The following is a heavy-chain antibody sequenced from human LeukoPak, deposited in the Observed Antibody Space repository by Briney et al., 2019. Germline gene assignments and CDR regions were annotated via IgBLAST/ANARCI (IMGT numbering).Heavy chain of an antibody. Sequence: SETLSLTCTVSGNSISSGDYYWSWIRQPAGKGLEWIGRIYTSGSTTYNPSLKSRVTISGDTSENQFSLRLSSVTAADTAVYYCAKSNSYGLIDIWGQGTMVTVSS. D-gene: IGHD3-16*01. CDR3: AKSNSYGLIDI. J-gene: IGHJ3*02. CDR1: GNSISSGDYY. CDR2: IYTSGST. V-gene: IGHV4-61*02.